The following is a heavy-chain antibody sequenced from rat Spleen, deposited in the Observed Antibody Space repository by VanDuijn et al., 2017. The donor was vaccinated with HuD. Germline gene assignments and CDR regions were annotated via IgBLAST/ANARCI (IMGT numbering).Heavy chain of an antibody. V-gene: IGHV2-13*01. Sequence: QVQLKESGPGLVQSSQTLSLTCTVSGFSLISYAVNWVRQPPGKGLEWMGGIWGDGCTNYNSALKSRLSISRDTSKSQVFLKRNSLQTEATAIYFCTSPFRWFAYWGQGTLVTVSS. J-gene: IGHJ3*01. CDR1: GFSLISYA. CDR2: IWGDGCT. CDR3: TSPFRWFAY.